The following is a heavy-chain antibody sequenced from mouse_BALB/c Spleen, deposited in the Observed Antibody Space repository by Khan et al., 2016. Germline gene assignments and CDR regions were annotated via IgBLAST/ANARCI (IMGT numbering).Heavy chain of an antibody. J-gene: IGHJ3*01. Sequence: EVELVESGGGLEKPGGSLKLSCAASGFTLSDYYMYWVRQTPEKRLEWVATISDGGSYTYYPDSVKGRFTFSRDNAKNNLYLQMSSLKSEDTAMYYCARDGLRRGFAYWGQGTLVTVSA. D-gene: IGHD2-4*01. CDR1: GFTLSDYY. CDR2: ISDGGSYT. CDR3: ARDGLRRGFAY. V-gene: IGHV5-4*02.